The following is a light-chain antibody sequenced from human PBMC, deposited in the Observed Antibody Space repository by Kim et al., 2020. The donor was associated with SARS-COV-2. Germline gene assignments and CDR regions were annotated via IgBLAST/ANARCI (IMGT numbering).Light chain of an antibody. CDR3: SSYRSTSTPVL. J-gene: IGLJ2*01. V-gene: IGLV2-14*03. Sequence: QSITSSCTGTSIDIGANNFVSWYQQHPGEVTKLMIYDINKRPSGISNRFSGSKSGNTASLTITGLQAEDEADYYCSSYRSTSTPVLFGGGTQLTVL. CDR1: SIDIGANNF. CDR2: DIN.